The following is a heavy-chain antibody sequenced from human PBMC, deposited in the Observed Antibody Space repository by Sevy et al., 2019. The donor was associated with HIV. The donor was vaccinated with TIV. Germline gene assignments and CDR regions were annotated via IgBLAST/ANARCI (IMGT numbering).Heavy chain of an antibody. J-gene: IGHJ4*02. CDR2: IKQDAGQK. CDR1: GVSFSKYW. V-gene: IGHV3-7*01. D-gene: IGHD3-22*01. Sequence: GGSLRLSCAASGVSFSKYWMGWVRQAPGKGLEWVANIKQDAGQKYYVDSVKGGFPISRDNAKNSLYLKMISVGAEDTADYVSARDDSNDSFHYWGQGTLVTVSS. CDR3: ARDDSNDSFHY.